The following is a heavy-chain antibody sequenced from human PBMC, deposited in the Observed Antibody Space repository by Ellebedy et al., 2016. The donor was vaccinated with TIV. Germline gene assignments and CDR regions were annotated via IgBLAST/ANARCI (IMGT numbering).Heavy chain of an antibody. CDR3: ARGSGGDPDFDY. CDR1: GFTFSSYS. Sequence: PGESLKISCAASGFTFSSYSMNWVRQAPGKGLEWVSSISSSSSYIYYADSVKGRFTISRDNAKNSLYLQMNSLRAEDTAVYYCARGSGGDPDFDYWGQGTLVTVPS. J-gene: IGHJ4*02. CDR2: ISSSSSYI. D-gene: IGHD2-21*02. V-gene: IGHV3-21*01.